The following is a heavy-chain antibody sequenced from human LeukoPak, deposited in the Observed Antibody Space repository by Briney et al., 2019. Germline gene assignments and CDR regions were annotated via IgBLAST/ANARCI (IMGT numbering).Heavy chain of an antibody. CDR1: GYTFTSYA. Sequence: ASVKVSCKASGYTFTSYAMHWVRQAPGQRLEWMGWINAGNGNTKYSQKFQGRVTITADESTSTAYMELSSLRSEDTAVYYCARGGSSWYYLDSWGQGTLVTVSS. CDR3: ARGGSSWYYLDS. V-gene: IGHV1-3*01. J-gene: IGHJ4*02. D-gene: IGHD6-13*01. CDR2: INAGNGNT.